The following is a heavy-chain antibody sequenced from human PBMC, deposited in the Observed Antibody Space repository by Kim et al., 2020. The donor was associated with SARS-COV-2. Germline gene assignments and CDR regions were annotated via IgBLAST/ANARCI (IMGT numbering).Heavy chain of an antibody. Sequence: GGSLRLSCAASGFTFSSYSMNWVRQAPGKGLEWVSSISSSSSYIYYADSVKGRFTISRDNTKNSLYLQMNSLRAEDTAVYYCARDSQLLPGFGEFDYWGQGTLVTVSS. J-gene: IGHJ4*02. CDR2: ISSSSSYI. V-gene: IGHV3-21*01. CDR1: GFTFSSYS. D-gene: IGHD3-10*01. CDR3: ARDSQLLPGFGEFDY.